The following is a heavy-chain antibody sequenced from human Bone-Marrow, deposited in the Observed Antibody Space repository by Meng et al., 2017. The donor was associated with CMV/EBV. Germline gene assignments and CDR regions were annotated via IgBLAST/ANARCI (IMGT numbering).Heavy chain of an antibody. CDR3: ARGAPGFKKGWQLVVDYYYGMDV. D-gene: IGHD6-6*01. Sequence: GESLKISCAASGFTFDDYGMSWVRQAPGKGLEWVSGINWNGGSTGYADSVKGRFTISRDNAKNSLYLQMNSLRAGDTAVYYCARGAPGFKKGWQLVVDYYYGMDVWGQGTTVTVSS. J-gene: IGHJ6*02. CDR2: INWNGGST. CDR1: GFTFDDYG. V-gene: IGHV3-20*04.